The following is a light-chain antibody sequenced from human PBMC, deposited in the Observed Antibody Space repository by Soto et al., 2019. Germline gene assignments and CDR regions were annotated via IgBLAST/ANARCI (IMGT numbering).Light chain of an antibody. Sequence: QSALTQPASVSGSPGQSITISCTGTSSDVGAHNYVSWYQQHPGKAPKLMIFDDSNRPSGVSNRFSGTKSGYTASLTISGLPAEDEADYYCSSYKTVTTRVFGGGTKLTVL. CDR2: DDS. CDR3: SSYKTVTTRV. J-gene: IGLJ3*02. CDR1: SSDVGAHNY. V-gene: IGLV2-14*01.